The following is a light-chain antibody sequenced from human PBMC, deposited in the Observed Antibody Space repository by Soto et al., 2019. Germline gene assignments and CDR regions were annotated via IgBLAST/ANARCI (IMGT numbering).Light chain of an antibody. CDR2: DAS. Sequence: DIVLTQSPATLSLSPGERSTLSGRGSQSVSSYLAWYQQKPGQAHRLLIYDASNRATGIPARFSGSGSGTDFTLTTSSLEPEDLAVYYCQQRSNWPRITFGQGTRVEIK. J-gene: IGKJ5*01. CDR3: QQRSNWPRIT. V-gene: IGKV3-11*01. CDR1: QSVSSY.